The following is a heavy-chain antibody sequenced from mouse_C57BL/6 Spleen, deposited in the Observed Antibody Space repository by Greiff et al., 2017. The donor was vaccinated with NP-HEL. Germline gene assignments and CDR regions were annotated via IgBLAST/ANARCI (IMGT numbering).Heavy chain of an antibody. Sequence: QVQLQQPGAELVRPGSSVKLSCKASGYTFTSYWMHWVKQRPIQGLEWIGNIDPSDSETHYNQQFKDKATLTVDNSSSTAYLQLSSLTSEDSAVYYCERGYGSDFFDYWGQGTTLTVFS. D-gene: IGHD1-1*01. CDR3: ERGYGSDFFDY. CDR2: IDPSDSET. J-gene: IGHJ2*01. CDR1: GYTFTSYW. V-gene: IGHV1-52*01.